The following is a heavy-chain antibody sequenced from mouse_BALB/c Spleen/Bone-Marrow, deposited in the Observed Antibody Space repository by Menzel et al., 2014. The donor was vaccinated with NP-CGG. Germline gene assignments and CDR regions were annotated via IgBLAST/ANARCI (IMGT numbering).Heavy chain of an antibody. CDR2: IRNKANGYTT. Sequence: EVMLVESGGGLVQPWGSLRLSCATSGFTFTDYFMTWVRRPPGKALEWLGFIRNKANGYTTDYSASVKGRFTISRDNSPSILYLQMNPLRTEGSSTYFCANLLTFYAIGYRGQRTSVPVSS. D-gene: IGHD4-1*01. J-gene: IGHJ4*01. CDR3: ANLLTFYAIGY. V-gene: IGHV7-3*02. CDR1: GFTFTDYF.